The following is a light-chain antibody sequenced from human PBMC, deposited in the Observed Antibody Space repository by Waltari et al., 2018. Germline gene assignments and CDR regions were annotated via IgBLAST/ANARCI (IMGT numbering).Light chain of an antibody. V-gene: IGKV4-1*01. Sequence: DIVMTQSPDSLAVSLGERATINCKSSQSVFYSSNNKNYLSWYQQKPGQPPKLLIYWASTRESGVPDRFSGSGSGTDFTLTISSLQAEDVAVYYCQQSYSIPLTFGGGTKVEIK. J-gene: IGKJ4*01. CDR1: QSVFYSSNNKNY. CDR2: WAS. CDR3: QQSYSIPLT.